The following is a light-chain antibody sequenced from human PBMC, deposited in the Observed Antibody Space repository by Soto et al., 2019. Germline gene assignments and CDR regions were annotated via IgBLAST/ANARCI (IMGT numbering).Light chain of an antibody. Sequence: QSALTQPASVSGSPGQSITISCTGTSSDVGASNYVFWYQQHPAKAPKLMISHVSNRPSGVSNRFSGSKSDNTASLTISGLQAEDEADYYCTSSTTSGTLVFGGGTQLTVL. J-gene: IGLJ2*01. CDR1: SSDVGASNY. CDR2: HVS. CDR3: TSSTTSGTLV. V-gene: IGLV2-14*03.